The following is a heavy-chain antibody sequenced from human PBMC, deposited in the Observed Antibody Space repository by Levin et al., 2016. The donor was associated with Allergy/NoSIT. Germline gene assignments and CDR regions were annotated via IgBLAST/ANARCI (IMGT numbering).Heavy chain of an antibody. Sequence: GESLKISCAASGFSFSSYWMSWVRQVPGKGLEWVANIKQDGSQKYYVDSVKGRFTISRDNAKKSLYLQMNSLRVEDTAVYYCARDSFRAGVYYGMDVWGQGTTVAVSS. D-gene: IGHD2-8*01. J-gene: IGHJ6*02. CDR2: IKQDGSQK. CDR1: GFSFSSYW. CDR3: ARDSFRAGVYYGMDV. V-gene: IGHV3-7*01.